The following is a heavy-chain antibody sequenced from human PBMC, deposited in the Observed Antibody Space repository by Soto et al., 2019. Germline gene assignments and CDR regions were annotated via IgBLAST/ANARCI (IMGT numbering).Heavy chain of an antibody. V-gene: IGHV4-30-2*01. CDR2: TYRTGTT. CDR3: AKEAAGDSGVTGLAFDI. D-gene: IGHD2-21*02. CDR1: GGSISSGDYS. Sequence: SETLSLTCVVSGGSISSGDYSWNWIRQPPGKGLEWIGYTYRTGTTYYNPSLQSRVTIAVDTSKNQFSLKLNFVTAADTAVYYCAKEAAGDSGVTGLAFDIWGQGTMVTISS. J-gene: IGHJ3*02.